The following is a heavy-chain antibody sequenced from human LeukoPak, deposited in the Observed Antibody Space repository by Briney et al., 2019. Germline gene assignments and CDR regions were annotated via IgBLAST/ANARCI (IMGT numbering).Heavy chain of an antibody. CDR1: ADSISSYY. J-gene: IGHJ4*02. V-gene: IGHV4-59*08. CDR3: ARHFVGGGIVFDY. Sequence: PSETLSLTCTVSADSISSYYWSWIRQPPGKGLEWIGFISDSGSTKYNPSLKSRVTISVDTSKNQFSLKLSSVTAADTAVYYCARHFVGGGIVFDYWGQGTLVTVSS. CDR2: ISDSGST. D-gene: IGHD2-15*01.